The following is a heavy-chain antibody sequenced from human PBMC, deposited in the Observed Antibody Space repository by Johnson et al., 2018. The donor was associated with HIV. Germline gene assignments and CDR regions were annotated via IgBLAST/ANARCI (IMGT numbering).Heavy chain of an antibody. J-gene: IGHJ3*02. CDR2: ISGSWDST. CDR3: AKERLTLDAIEI. Sequence: VQRVESGGGLAQPGGSLRLSCEASGLSFGTYAMSWVRQASGKGLEWVSGISGSWDSTYYADSVKGRFTITRDISKNTLYLHMNSPRVEDTAKYYCAKERLTLDAIEIGGQGANVTIAS. CDR1: GLSFGTYA. V-gene: IGHV3-23*04. D-gene: IGHD1-14*01.